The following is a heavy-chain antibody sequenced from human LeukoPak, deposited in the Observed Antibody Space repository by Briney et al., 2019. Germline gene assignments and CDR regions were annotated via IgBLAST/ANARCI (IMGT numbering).Heavy chain of an antibody. Sequence: SVKVSCKASGGTFSSYAISWVRQAPGQGLEWMGGIIPIFGTANYAQKFQGRVTITADKSTSTAYMELSSLRSEDTAVYYCARGYYDSSGYFLDFDYWGQGTLVTVSS. CDR3: ARGYYDSSGYFLDFDY. D-gene: IGHD3-22*01. CDR2: IIPIFGTA. J-gene: IGHJ4*02. CDR1: GGTFSSYA. V-gene: IGHV1-69*06.